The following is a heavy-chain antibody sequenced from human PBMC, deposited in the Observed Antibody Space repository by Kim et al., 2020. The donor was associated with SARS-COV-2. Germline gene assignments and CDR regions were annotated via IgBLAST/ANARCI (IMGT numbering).Heavy chain of an antibody. Sequence: ASVKVSCKVSGYTLTELSMHWVRQAPGKGLEWMGGFDPEDGETIYAQKFQGRVTMTEDTSTDTAYMELSSLRSEDTAVYYCATGPRDWYDSSGGFPGMDVWGQGTTVTVSS. CDR2: FDPEDGET. CDR3: ATGPRDWYDSSGGFPGMDV. J-gene: IGHJ6*02. V-gene: IGHV1-24*01. D-gene: IGHD3-22*01. CDR1: GYTLTELS.